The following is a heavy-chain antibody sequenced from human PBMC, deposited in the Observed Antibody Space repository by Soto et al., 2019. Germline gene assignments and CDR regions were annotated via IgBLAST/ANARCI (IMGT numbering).Heavy chain of an antibody. CDR1: GFSLSGYW. V-gene: IGHV3-74*01. Sequence: EVQLVESGGGLVQPGGSLRLSCAASGFSLSGYWMHWVRQTPGRGLVWVSRIKSDGSSTSYGDSVKGRFTISRDNAKNTLYLQMNSLRAEDTAVYYCARGRYCRGGSCSDYFMDVWGKGTTVTVSS. CDR2: IKSDGSST. CDR3: ARGRYCRGGSCSDYFMDV. D-gene: IGHD2-15*01. J-gene: IGHJ6*03.